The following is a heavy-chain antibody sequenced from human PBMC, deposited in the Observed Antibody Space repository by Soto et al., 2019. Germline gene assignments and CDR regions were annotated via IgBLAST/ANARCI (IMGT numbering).Heavy chain of an antibody. Sequence: GGSLRLSCAASGFAFSSYAMHWVRQAPGKGLEWVAVISYDGSNKYYADSVKGRFTISRDNSKNTLYLQMNSLRAEDTAVYYCARDLYYDSSGYYYGGFDYWGQGTLVTVSS. CDR2: ISYDGSNK. CDR3: ARDLYYDSSGYYYGGFDY. CDR1: GFAFSSYA. J-gene: IGHJ4*02. V-gene: IGHV3-30-3*01. D-gene: IGHD3-22*01.